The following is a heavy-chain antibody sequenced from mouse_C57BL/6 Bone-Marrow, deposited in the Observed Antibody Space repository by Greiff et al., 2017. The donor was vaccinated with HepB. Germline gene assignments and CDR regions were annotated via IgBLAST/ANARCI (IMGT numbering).Heavy chain of an antibody. CDR2: IWSGGST. V-gene: IGHV2-2*01. Sequence: QVQLQQSGPGLVQPSQSLSITCTVSGFSLTSYGVHWVRQSPGKGLEWLGVIWSGGSTDYNAAFISRLSISKDNSKSQVFFKMNSLQADDTAIYYCARLWGVDYAMDYWGQGTSVTVSS. CDR3: ARLWGVDYAMDY. J-gene: IGHJ4*01. D-gene: IGHD1-1*02. CDR1: GFSLTSYG.